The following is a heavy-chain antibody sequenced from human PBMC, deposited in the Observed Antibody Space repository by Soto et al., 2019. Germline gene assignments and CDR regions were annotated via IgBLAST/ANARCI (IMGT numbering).Heavy chain of an antibody. V-gene: IGHV3-15*01. CDR2: IKSKNEGGAT. CDR1: GFTFSNAW. CDR3: VTAMTTVTPYYYYGMDV. Sequence: EAQLVESGGGLVKPGGSLRLSCAASGFTFSNAWMSWVRQAPGKGLEWVGRIKSKNEGGATDYAASVRDRFIISRDDLRETLYLQLSSVKAEDAAVYFCVTAMTTVTPYYYYGMDVWGQGTTVTVSS. D-gene: IGHD4-17*01. J-gene: IGHJ6*02.